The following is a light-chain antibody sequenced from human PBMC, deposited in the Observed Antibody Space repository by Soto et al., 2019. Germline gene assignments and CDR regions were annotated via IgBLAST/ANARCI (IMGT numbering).Light chain of an antibody. J-gene: IGKJ4*01. CDR3: QQSYSNPLT. CDR2: AAS. Sequence: LQVTHCPSSLSESPGDIVTITGAAKQSISSYLTWYQQKPGKAPKLLIYAASSLQSGVPSRFSGSGSGTDFTLTISSLQPEDFATYYCQQSYSNPLTFGQGTKVDI. V-gene: IGKV1-39*01. CDR1: QSISSY.